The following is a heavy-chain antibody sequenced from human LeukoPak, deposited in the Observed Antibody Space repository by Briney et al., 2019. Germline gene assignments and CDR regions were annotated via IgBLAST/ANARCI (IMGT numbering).Heavy chain of an antibody. V-gene: IGHV4-59*01. J-gene: IGHJ5*02. CDR3: ARGTNMMASLRFDP. D-gene: IGHD2-8*01. Sequence: KPSETLSLACTISGGSISTYYWSWIRQPPGKGLEWIGYIYYSGITKYNPSVKSRDTISVDTSKNQFSLKVSSVTAADTAVYYCARGTNMMASLRFDPWGQGTLVTVSS. CDR2: IYYSGIT. CDR1: GGSISTYY.